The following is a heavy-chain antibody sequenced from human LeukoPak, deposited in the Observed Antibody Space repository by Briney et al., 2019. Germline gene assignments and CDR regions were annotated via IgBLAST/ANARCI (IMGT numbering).Heavy chain of an antibody. D-gene: IGHD1-26*01. CDR2: IHSSGYS. J-gene: IGHJ5*02. V-gene: IGHV4-4*09. CDR3: AKRQGPNSGSYDYFDP. Sequence: SETLSVTCTVSGGSISSYYWSWIRQPPGQGLEWIAYIHSSGYSNYNPSLKSRVTISVDTSKNQFSLKVTSVTAADTAVYYCAKRQGPNSGSYDYFDPWGQGTLVTVSS. CDR1: GGSISSYY.